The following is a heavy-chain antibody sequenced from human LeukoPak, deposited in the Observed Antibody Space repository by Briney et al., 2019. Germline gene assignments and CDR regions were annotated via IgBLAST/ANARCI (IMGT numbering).Heavy chain of an antibody. Sequence: ASVKVSCKASGYTFSSHAMHWVRPAPGQRLEWMGWINGGNGNTKYSQKFQGRVTITRDTFATIVYMELSSLRSEDTAVYYCTRVAGVGATVLDYWGQGTLVTVSS. D-gene: IGHD1-26*01. J-gene: IGHJ4*02. CDR1: GYTFSSHA. CDR3: TRVAGVGATVLDY. CDR2: INGGNGNT. V-gene: IGHV1-3*01.